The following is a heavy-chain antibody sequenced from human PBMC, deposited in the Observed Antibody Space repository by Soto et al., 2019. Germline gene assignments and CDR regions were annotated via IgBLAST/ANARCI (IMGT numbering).Heavy chain of an antibody. CDR1: GFTFSDAW. D-gene: IGHD2-15*01. V-gene: IGHV3-15*01. J-gene: IGHJ4*02. Sequence: GVSLILSCAASGFTFSDAWMSWVRPTPGKGLEWVGRIKSKTDGGTTDFAAPVKGRFTVSRDDSKNTVHLQMSSLRIEDTAVYYCSTDGCSGGGCFAGLYWGQGSLVTVSS. CDR3: STDGCSGGGCFAGLY. CDR2: IKSKTDGGTT.